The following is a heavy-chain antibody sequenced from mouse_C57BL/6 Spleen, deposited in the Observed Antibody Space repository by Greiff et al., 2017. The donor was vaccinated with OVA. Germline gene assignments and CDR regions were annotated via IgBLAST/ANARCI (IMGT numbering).Heavy chain of an antibody. D-gene: IGHD3-2*02. CDR3: TRDSSGYENYAMDY. J-gene: IGHJ4*01. CDR1: GYTFTSYW. Sequence: EVQLQQSGTVLARPGASVKMSCKTSGYTFTSYWMHWVKQRPGQGLEWIGAIYPGNSDTSYNQKFKGKAKLTAVTSASTAYMELSSLTNEDSAVYYCTRDSSGYENYAMDYWGQGTSVTVSS. CDR2: IYPGNSDT. V-gene: IGHV1-5*01.